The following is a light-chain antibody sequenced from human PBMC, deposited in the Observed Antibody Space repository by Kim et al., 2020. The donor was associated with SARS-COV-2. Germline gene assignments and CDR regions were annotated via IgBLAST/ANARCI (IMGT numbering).Light chain of an antibody. CDR3: TTWDDSLNGWV. J-gene: IGLJ3*02. CDR2: NNH. V-gene: IGLV1-44*01. Sequence: QSVLTQAPSTSGTPGQRVTISCSGGISNIGRNTVNWYQLFPGTAPRLLIYNNHQRPSGVPDRFSGSKSGTTASLAISGLQSEDETDYFCTTWDDSLNGWVFGGGTKVTVL. CDR1: ISNIGRNT.